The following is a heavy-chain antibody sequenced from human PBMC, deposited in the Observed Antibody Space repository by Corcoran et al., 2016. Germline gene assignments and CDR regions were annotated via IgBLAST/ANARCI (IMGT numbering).Heavy chain of an antibody. CDR1: GFAFSTYW. J-gene: IGHJ3*01. D-gene: IGHD2-15*01. Sequence: EVQLVESGGGLVQPGGSLRLSCAASGFAFSTYWMHWVRQVPGKGLMWVSRITGDGSDTTYADSVKGRFTISRDNAENTLYLQMDSLRAEDTAVYYCARGGGWSRGRFRACGFWGQGTMVTVSS. V-gene: IGHV3-74*03. CDR2: ITGDGSDT. CDR3: ARGGGWSRGRFRACGF.